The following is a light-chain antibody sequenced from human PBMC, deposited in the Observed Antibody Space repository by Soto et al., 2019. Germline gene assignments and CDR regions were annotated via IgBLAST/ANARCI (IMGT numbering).Light chain of an antibody. CDR1: QAITSW. V-gene: IGKV1-12*01. CDR3: QQTRSFPLT. J-gene: IGKJ4*01. CDR2: SAS. Sequence: DIHVTQSPSSVSASVGDRVTITCRAIQAITSWLAWYQQKPGRAPKLLIYSASSLQSGAPSRFTGSGSGTDFTLTITSLQPDDAEVYYCQQTRSFPLTFGGGTKVDIK.